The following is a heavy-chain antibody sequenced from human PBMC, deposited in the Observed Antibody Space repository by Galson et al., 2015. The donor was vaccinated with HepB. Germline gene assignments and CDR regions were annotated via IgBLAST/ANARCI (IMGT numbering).Heavy chain of an antibody. J-gene: IGHJ6*02. CDR1: GFTFSNAW. CDR2: IKSKTDGGTT. V-gene: IGHV3-15*01. CDR3: TTSYCSSGSCYSGDNYYGMDV. D-gene: IGHD2-15*01. Sequence: SLRLSCAASGFTFSNAWMSWVRQAPGKGLEWVGRIKSKTDGGTTDYAAPVKGRFTISRDDSKNTLYLQMNSLKTEDTAVYYCTTSYCSSGSCYSGDNYYGMDVWGQGTTVTVSS.